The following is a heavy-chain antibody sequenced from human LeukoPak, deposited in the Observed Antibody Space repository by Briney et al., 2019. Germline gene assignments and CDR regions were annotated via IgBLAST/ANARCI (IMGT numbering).Heavy chain of an antibody. CDR2: IYYSGST. CDR1: GGSISSNY. V-gene: IGHV4-59*01. CDR3: AGGGNTFWDAFDI. J-gene: IGHJ3*02. D-gene: IGHD3-3*01. Sequence: SETLSLTCTVSGGSISSNYWTWIRQPPGKGLVWIGYIYYSGSTKYNPSLKSRVAISVDTSKNQFSLKLSSVTAADTAVYYCAGGGNTFWDAFDIWGQGTMVTVSS.